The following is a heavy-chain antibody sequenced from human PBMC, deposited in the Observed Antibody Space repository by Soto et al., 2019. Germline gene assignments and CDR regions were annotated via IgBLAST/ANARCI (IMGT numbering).Heavy chain of an antibody. V-gene: IGHV3-30*03. CDR1: GFTFSSYG. J-gene: IGHJ4*02. Sequence: QVQLVESGGGVVQPGRSLRLSCAASGFTFSSYGMHWVRQAPGKGLEWVAVISYDGSNKYYADSVKGRFTISRDNSKNTLYLQMNSLRAEDTAVYYCAREINWGMGYWCQGTLVTVSS. D-gene: IGHD7-27*01. CDR2: ISYDGSNK. CDR3: AREINWGMGY.